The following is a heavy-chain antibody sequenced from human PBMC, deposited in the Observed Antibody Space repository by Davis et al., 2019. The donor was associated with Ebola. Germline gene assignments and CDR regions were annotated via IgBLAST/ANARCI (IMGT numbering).Heavy chain of an antibody. Sequence: PSETLSPTCAVYGGSFSGYYWSWIRQPPGKGLEWIGEINHSGSSNYNPSLKSRVTVSKDTSKNQFSLELSSVTAADTAVYYCARVDESVQPADYWGQGTLVTVSS. CDR3: ARVDESVQPADY. D-gene: IGHD1-14*01. CDR2: INHSGSS. CDR1: GGSFSGYY. V-gene: IGHV4-34*01. J-gene: IGHJ4*02.